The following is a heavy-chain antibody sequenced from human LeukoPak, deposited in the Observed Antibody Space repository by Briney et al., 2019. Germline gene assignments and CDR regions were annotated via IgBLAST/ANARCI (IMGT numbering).Heavy chain of an antibody. CDR1: GFTFSSYG. CDR2: ISGSGGST. CDR3: AKDRANYYGSGSSFDY. D-gene: IGHD3-10*01. Sequence: GSLRLSCAASGFTFSSYGMSWVRQAPGKGLEWVSAISGSGGSTYYADSVKGRFTISRDNSKNTLYLQMNSLRAEDTAVYYCAKDRANYYGSGSSFDYWGQGTLVTVSS. J-gene: IGHJ4*02. V-gene: IGHV3-23*01.